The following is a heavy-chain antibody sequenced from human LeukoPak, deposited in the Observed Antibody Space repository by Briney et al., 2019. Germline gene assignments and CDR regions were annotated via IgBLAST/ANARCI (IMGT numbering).Heavy chain of an antibody. Sequence: GGSLRLSCAASGFTFSSSAMRWVRQAPGKGLEWVSAISNNGGYTYYADSVQGRFTISRDNSKSTLCLQMNSLRAEDTAVYYCAKQLGYCSDGSCYFPYWGQGTLVTVSS. CDR1: GFTFSSSA. CDR3: AKQLGYCSDGSCYFPY. V-gene: IGHV3-23*01. CDR2: ISNNGGYT. D-gene: IGHD2-15*01. J-gene: IGHJ4*02.